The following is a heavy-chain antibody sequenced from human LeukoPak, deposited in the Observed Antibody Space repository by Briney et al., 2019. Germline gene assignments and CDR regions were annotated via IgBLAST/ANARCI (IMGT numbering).Heavy chain of an antibody. CDR2: INHSGST. CDR3: ARDCSSTSCYGVGAFDI. D-gene: IGHD2-2*01. CDR1: GGSFSGYY. J-gene: IGHJ3*02. Sequence: SETLSLTCAVYGGSFSGYYWSWIRQPPGKGLEWIGEINHSGSTNYNPSLKSRVTISVDTSKNQFSLKLSSVTAADTAVYYCARDCSSTSCYGVGAFDIWGQGTMVTVSS. V-gene: IGHV4-34*01.